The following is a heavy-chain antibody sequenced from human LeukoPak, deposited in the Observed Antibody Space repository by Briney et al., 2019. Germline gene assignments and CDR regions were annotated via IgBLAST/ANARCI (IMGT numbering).Heavy chain of an antibody. CDR1: GGSISSSSYY. D-gene: IGHD3-10*01. CDR3: ARDTDDGGDY. J-gene: IGHJ4*02. V-gene: IGHV4-39*07. Sequence: SETLSLTCTVSGGSISSSSYYWGWIRQPPGKGLEWIGSIYYSGSTYYNPSLKSRVTISVDTSKNQFSLKLSSVTAADTAVYYCARDTDDGGDYWGQGTLVTVSS. CDR2: IYYSGST.